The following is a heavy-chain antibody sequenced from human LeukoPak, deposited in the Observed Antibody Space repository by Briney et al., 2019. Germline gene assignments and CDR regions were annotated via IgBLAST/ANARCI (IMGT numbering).Heavy chain of an antibody. CDR1: GFNFNSYG. D-gene: IGHD1-26*01. CDR2: IRYDGSKK. V-gene: IGHV3-30*02. Sequence: SGGSLRLSCAASGFNFNSYGMHWVRQAPGKGLEWVAFIRYDGSKKYYADSVKGRFTISRDNSKNTLSLQMNSLRVEDTAVYYCATLIVGTTLEMSWFDPWGLGTLVTVSS. J-gene: IGHJ5*02. CDR3: ATLIVGTTLEMSWFDP.